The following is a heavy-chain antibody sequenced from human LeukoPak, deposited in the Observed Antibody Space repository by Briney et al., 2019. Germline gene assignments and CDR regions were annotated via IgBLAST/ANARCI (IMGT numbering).Heavy chain of an antibody. Sequence: GGSLRLSCAASGFTFSSFAMTWVRQAPGKGLEWVSSITGNHGPTYNTDSVKGRFTISRDNSQNTLYLQMNSLRAEDTAVYYCTKDPNGDYVGAFDPWGQGTLVTVSS. J-gene: IGHJ5*02. CDR2: ITGNHGPT. CDR1: GFTFSSFA. D-gene: IGHD4-17*01. CDR3: TKDPNGDYVGAFDP. V-gene: IGHV3-23*01.